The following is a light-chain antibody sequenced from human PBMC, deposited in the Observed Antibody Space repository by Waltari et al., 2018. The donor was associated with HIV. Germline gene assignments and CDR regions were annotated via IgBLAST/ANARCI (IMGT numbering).Light chain of an antibody. CDR3: QQYNNWPPWT. V-gene: IGKV3-15*01. J-gene: IGKJ1*01. Sequence: IVITQSAVTLTVPPGERATLSCRASQSVSSNLAWYQQKPGQAPRPLIYGASTRATGIPARFSGSGSGTEFTLTISSLQSEDFAVYYCQQYNNWPPWTFGQGTKVEIK. CDR2: GAS. CDR1: QSVSSN.